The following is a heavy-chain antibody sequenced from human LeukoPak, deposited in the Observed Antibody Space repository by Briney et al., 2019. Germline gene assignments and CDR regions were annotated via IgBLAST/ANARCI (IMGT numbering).Heavy chain of an antibody. J-gene: IGHJ2*01. CDR2: IYSGGNT. Sequence: GGSLRLSCAASGFTFSDYYMGWVRQPPGKGLEWVSVIYSGGNTFYPDSVRGRFTISRDDSKNTLYLQMNSLRADDTAVYYCARALTTGFFGLWGRGTLVTVSS. CDR1: GFTFSDYY. D-gene: IGHD1/OR15-1a*01. CDR3: ARALTTGFFGL. V-gene: IGHV3-66*01.